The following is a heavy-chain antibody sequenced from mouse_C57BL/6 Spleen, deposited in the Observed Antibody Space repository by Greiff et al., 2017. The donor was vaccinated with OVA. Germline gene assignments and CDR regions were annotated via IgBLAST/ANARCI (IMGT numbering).Heavy chain of an antibody. D-gene: IGHD1-1*01. Sequence: LVESGPELVKPGASVKISCKASGYSFTGYYMNWVKQSPEKSLEWIGEINPSTGGTTYNQKFKAKATLTVDKSSSTAYMQLKSRTSEDSAVYYCARPGSRIWYFDVGGTGTTVTVSS. J-gene: IGHJ1*03. CDR2: INPSTGGT. CDR1: GYSFTGYY. CDR3: ARPGSRIWYFDV. V-gene: IGHV1-42*01.